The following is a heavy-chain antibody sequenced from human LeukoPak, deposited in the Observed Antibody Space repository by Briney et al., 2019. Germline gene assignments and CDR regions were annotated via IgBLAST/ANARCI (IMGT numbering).Heavy chain of an antibody. J-gene: IGHJ4*02. CDR2: IFYSGST. Sequence: SETLSLTCTVSGDSISSSSYYWGWIRQPPGKGLEWIGSIFYSGSTYYNPSLKSRITISLDTSKNQFSLKLRSVTAADTAVYYCARDKEWLAPFGYWGQGTLVTVSS. CDR1: GDSISSSSYY. V-gene: IGHV4-39*07. CDR3: ARDKEWLAPFGY. D-gene: IGHD6-19*01.